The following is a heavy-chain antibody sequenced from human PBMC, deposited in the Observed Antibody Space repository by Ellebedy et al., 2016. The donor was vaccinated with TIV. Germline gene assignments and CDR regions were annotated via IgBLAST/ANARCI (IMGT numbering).Heavy chain of an antibody. V-gene: IGHV3-23*01. Sequence: PSETLSLTCAVSRYSFSSYATSWVRHAPGNGLEWVSGVNAGGVVIAYADSVKGRFTISRDKSKNTLYLQMNSLRAEDTAIYYCASSRYDYYVGNTVFAYWGQGILVTVSS. J-gene: IGHJ4*02. CDR3: ASSRYDYYVGNTVFAY. CDR2: VNAGGVVI. CDR1: RYSFSSYA. D-gene: IGHD3-16*01.